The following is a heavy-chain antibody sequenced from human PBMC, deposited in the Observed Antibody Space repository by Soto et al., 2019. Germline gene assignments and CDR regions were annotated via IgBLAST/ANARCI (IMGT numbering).Heavy chain of an antibody. D-gene: IGHD2-8*01. CDR2: IDQSGGTA. J-gene: IGHJ3*02. CDR1: GFIFSTYA. Sequence: EVQLLESGGGLVQPGGSLRLSCAASGFIFSTYAMNWVRQAPGKGLELVAGIDQSGGTAYYAESVRGRFAISRDNSINTLFLQMSFLRAEDTALYYCADPRGYGVFDAVDIWGQGTMVTVSS. V-gene: IGHV3-23*01. CDR3: ADPRGYGVFDAVDI.